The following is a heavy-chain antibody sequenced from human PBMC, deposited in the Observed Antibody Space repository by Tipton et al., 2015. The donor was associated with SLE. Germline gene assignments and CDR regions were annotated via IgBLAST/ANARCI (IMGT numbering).Heavy chain of an antibody. J-gene: IGHJ4*02. Sequence: SLRLSCAASGFTFSDYYMAWIRQAPGKGLEWVSYMSNSGSPIYYADPVKDRFTISRDNAKNSLYLQMNSLRVEDTAVYFCARRQWLDYFDYWGQGTLVTVSS. CDR2: MSNSGSPI. CDR3: ARRQWLDYFDY. CDR1: GFTFSDYY. V-gene: IGHV3-11*01. D-gene: IGHD6-19*01.